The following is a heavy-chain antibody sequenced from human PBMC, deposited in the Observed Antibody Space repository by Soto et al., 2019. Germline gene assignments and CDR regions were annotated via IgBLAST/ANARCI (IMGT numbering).Heavy chain of an antibody. V-gene: IGHV3-23*01. J-gene: IGHJ6*02. CDR2: ISGSGGST. CDR1: GFTFSSYA. CDR3: ANALWETTAHNYYYYKCIDV. Sequence: SLRLSCAASGFTFSSYAMSWVRQAPGKGLEWVSAISGSGGSTYYADSVKGRFTISRDNSKNTLYLQMNSLRADDTAVYYCANALWETTAHNYYYYKCIDVWGQGTTVTVSS. D-gene: IGHD4-4*01.